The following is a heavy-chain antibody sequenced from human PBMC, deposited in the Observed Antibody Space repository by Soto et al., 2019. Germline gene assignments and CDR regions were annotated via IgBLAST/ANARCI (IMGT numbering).Heavy chain of an antibody. J-gene: IGHJ4*02. CDR2: IHHSGRT. D-gene: IGHD3-10*01. CDR3: ARGESRPYGIPAY. CDR1: CGSFSGYY. V-gene: IGHV4-34*01. Sequence: PSETLSRTCAGYCGSFSGYYWSWIRQAPGKGMEWVAEIHHSGRTNHNPSLKSRVTISVDTSKDPCSLKLCSVTAAVTAVYYCARGESRPYGIPAYWGQGTLVTYS.